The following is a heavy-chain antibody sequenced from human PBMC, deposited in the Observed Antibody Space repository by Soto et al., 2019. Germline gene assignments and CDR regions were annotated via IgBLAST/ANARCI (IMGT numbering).Heavy chain of an antibody. V-gene: IGHV4-59*05. D-gene: IGHD3-16*01. Sequence: SETLSLTCTVSGGSISSYYWSWIRQPPGKGLEWIASIYYSGSTYYNPSLKSRITISVDTSKNQFSLTLTSVTAADTAVYYCARHGLTAYMVYYFDFWGQGTLVTV. CDR1: GGSISSYY. CDR2: IYYSGST. J-gene: IGHJ4*02. CDR3: ARHGLTAYMVYYFDF.